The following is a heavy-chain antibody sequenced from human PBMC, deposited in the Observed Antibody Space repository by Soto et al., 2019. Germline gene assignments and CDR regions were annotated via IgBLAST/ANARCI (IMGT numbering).Heavy chain of an antibody. J-gene: IGHJ6*03. V-gene: IGHV3-23*01. D-gene: IGHD6-19*01. CDR2: ISGSGGST. Sequence: GGSLRLSCAASGFTFSSYAMSWVRQAPGKGLEWVSAISGSGGSTYYADSVKGRFTISRDNSKNTLYLQMNSLRAEDTAVYYCAKRAGSGWGYYYYMDVWGKGTTVTVSS. CDR1: GFTFSSYA. CDR3: AKRAGSGWGYYYYMDV.